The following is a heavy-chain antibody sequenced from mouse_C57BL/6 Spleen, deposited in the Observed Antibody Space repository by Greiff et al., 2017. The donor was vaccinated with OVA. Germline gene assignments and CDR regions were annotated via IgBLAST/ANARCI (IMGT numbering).Heavy chain of an antibody. Sequence: VQLQQSGPELVKPGASVKISCKASGYAFSSSWMNWVKQRPGKGLEWIGRICPGDGDTKYNGKFTGKATLTADKSSSTAYMQLTSQTSEDSAVYFCAGIVTYYFDYWGQGTTLTVSS. D-gene: IGHD2-12*01. CDR2: ICPGDGDT. CDR3: AGIVTYYFDY. V-gene: IGHV1-82*01. J-gene: IGHJ2*01. CDR1: GYAFSSSW.